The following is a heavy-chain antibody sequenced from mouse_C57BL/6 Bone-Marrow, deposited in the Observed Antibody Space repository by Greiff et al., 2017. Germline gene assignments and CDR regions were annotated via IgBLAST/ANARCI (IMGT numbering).Heavy chain of an antibody. CDR1: GYTFTTYP. CDR2: FHPYNDVT. Sequence: VQLQQSGAELVKPGASVKMSCKASGYTFTTYPIEWMKQNHGKSLEWIGNFHPYNDVTKYNEKFKGKATLTVEKSSNTVYLELSRLTSDDSAVDYCSRSSTFFYFFDYWGQGTTLTVSS. D-gene: IGHD5-1*01. CDR3: SRSSTFFYFFDY. J-gene: IGHJ2*01. V-gene: IGHV1-47*01.